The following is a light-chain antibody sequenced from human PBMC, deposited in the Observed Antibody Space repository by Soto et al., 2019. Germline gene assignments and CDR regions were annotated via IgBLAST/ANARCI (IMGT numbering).Light chain of an antibody. CDR1: SSNIAKNY. CDR2: SDN. CDR3: AAWYARLSGYG. J-gene: IGLJ2*01. Sequence: QPVLTQPPSTSGTPGQRVTISCSGDSSNIAKNYVYWYQQVPGMAPKLLIYSDNQRPSGVPDRFSGSKSGTSASLAISGLRSEDEADYYCAAWYARLSGYGFGGGTKLTVL. V-gene: IGLV1-47*02.